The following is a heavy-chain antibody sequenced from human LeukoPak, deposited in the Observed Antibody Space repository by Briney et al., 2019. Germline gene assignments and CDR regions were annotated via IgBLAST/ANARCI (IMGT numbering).Heavy chain of an antibody. CDR3: ARDRMGDCATTSCYLAY. V-gene: IGHV1-2*02. J-gene: IGHJ4*02. D-gene: IGHD2-2*01. CDR2: INPNSGDT. Sequence: GASVKVSCKASGYTFTAYYLHWVRQAPGQGLEWMGWINPNSGDTNYAQKFQGRVTMTRDTSITTAYMELSRLTSDDTAIYYCARDRMGDCATTSCYLAYRGQGTLVTVSS. CDR1: GYTFTAYY.